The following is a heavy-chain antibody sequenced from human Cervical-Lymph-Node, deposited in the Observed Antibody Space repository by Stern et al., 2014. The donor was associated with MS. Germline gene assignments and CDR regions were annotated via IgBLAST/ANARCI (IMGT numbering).Heavy chain of an antibody. Sequence: QLQLQESGPGLVKPSETLSLTCTVSGGSISSSSYYWGWIRQPPGKGLEWIGSIYYSGSTYYNPSLKSRVTISVDTSKNKFPRKLSSVTAADTAVYYCARRTPYYFDYWGQGTLVTVSS. J-gene: IGHJ4*02. V-gene: IGHV4-39*01. D-gene: IGHD1-14*01. CDR2: IYYSGST. CDR1: GGSISSSSYY. CDR3: ARRTPYYFDY.